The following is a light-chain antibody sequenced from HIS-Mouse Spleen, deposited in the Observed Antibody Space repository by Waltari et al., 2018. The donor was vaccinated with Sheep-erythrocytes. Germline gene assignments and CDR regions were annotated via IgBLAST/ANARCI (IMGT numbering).Light chain of an antibody. V-gene: IGLV2-8*01. Sequence: QSALTQPPSASGSPGQSVTIPCTGTSSDVGGYNYVSWYQQHPGKAPTLMIYEDSKRPSGVPDRFSGSKSGNTASLTVSWLQAEDEADYYCSSYAGSNNWVFGGGTKLTVL. J-gene: IGLJ3*02. CDR1: SSDVGGYNY. CDR3: SSYAGSNNWV. CDR2: EDS.